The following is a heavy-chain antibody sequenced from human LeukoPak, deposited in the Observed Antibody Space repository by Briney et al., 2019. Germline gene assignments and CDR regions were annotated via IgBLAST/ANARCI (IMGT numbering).Heavy chain of an antibody. V-gene: IGHV3-23*01. D-gene: IGHD3-10*01. CDR2: ISGSGGST. Sequence: GGSLRLSCVASGFTYSSYGMSWVRQAPGKGLEWVSGISGSGGSTYYADSVKGRFTISRDNAKNSLYLQMNSLRAEDTAVYYCARDFGDAFDIWGQGTMVTVSS. CDR1: GFTYSSYG. CDR3: ARDFGDAFDI. J-gene: IGHJ3*02.